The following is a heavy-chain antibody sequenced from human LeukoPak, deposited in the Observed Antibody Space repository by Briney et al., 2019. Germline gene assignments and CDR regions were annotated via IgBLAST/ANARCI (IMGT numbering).Heavy chain of an antibody. Sequence: GGSLRLSCAASGFTFSSYAMHWVRQAPGKGLEWVAVISYDGSNKYYADSVKGRFTISRDNAKNSLYLQMNSLRTEDTAVYYCARGRGSWYGVYFDYWGRGTLVTVSS. J-gene: IGHJ4*02. V-gene: IGHV3-30*04. D-gene: IGHD6-13*01. CDR3: ARGRGSWYGVYFDY. CDR2: ISYDGSNK. CDR1: GFTFSSYA.